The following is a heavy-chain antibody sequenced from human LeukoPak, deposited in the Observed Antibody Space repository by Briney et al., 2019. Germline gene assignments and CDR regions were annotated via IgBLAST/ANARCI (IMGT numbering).Heavy chain of an antibody. J-gene: IGHJ6*02. D-gene: IGHD6-13*01. CDR2: IYYSGST. CDR1: GGSISSYY. Sequence: SETLSLTCTVSGGSISSYYWSWIRQPPGKGLEWIGYIYYSGSTNYNPSLKSRVTISVDTSKNQFSLKLSSVTAADTAVYYCARGRRIAAAGMYYYYYGTDVWGQGTTVTVSS. V-gene: IGHV4-59*12. CDR3: ARGRRIAAAGMYYYYYGTDV.